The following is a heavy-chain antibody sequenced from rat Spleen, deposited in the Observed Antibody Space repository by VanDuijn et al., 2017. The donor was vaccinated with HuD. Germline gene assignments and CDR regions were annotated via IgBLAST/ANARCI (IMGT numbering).Heavy chain of an antibody. J-gene: IGHJ2*01. CDR3: ARHGRIYYYDGSYFYFDY. D-gene: IGHD1-12*02. V-gene: IGHV5-7*01. CDR1: RFTHSHYV. Sequence: EVQLVESGGGLVQPGRSLKFSCVASRFTHSHYVMAWVRQAPTRGLEWVASISWGGTNTYYPDNVKGRVTISRDNAKSALYLQMDSLRSEDTATYYCARHGRIYYYDGSYFYFDYWGQGVMVTVSS. CDR2: ISWGGTNT.